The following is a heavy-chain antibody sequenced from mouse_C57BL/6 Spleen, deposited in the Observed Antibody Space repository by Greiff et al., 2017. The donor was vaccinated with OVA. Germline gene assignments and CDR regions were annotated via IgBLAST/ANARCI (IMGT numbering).Heavy chain of an antibody. V-gene: IGHV1-15*01. Sequence: QVQLQQSGAELVRPGASVTLSCKASGYTFTDYEMHWVKQTPVHGLEWIGAIDPETGGTAYNQKFKGKAILTADKSSSTAYMELRSLTSEDSAVYYCTRSPYDYDAWFAYWGQGTLVTVSA. J-gene: IGHJ3*01. CDR3: TRSPYDYDAWFAY. CDR2: IDPETGGT. D-gene: IGHD2-4*01. CDR1: GYTFTDYE.